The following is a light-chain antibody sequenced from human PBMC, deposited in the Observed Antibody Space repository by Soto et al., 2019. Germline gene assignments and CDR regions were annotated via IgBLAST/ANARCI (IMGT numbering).Light chain of an antibody. CDR3: CSYAAGNSLI. Sequence: QSVLPQPASVSGSPGQSITISCTGTSSDVGNYNVVSWYQQHPGKAPKLMIYEGSKRPSGVSNRFSGSKSGNTASLTISGLQAEDEADYYCCSYAAGNSLIFGGGTQLTVL. CDR1: SSDVGNYNV. CDR2: EGS. J-gene: IGLJ2*01. V-gene: IGLV2-23*01.